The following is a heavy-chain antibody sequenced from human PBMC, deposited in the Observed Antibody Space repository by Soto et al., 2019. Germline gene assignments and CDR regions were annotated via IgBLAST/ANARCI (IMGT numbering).Heavy chain of an antibody. Sequence: PSQTLSLTCAISGDSVSGNSAAWNLIRQSPSRGLEWLGRTYYRSKWYNDYAVSVKSRITINPDTSKNQFSLQLNPVTPEDTAVYYCARGRARLIWIFDYWGQGTLVTVSS. J-gene: IGHJ4*02. CDR2: TYYRSKWYN. CDR3: ARGRARLIWIFDY. CDR1: GDSVSGNSAA. D-gene: IGHD6-6*01. V-gene: IGHV6-1*01.